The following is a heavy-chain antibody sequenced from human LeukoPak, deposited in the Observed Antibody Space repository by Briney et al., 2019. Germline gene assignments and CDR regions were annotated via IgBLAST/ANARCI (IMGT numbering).Heavy chain of an antibody. V-gene: IGHV4-59*01. D-gene: IGHD1-26*01. CDR1: GGSISSYY. CDR2: IYYSGST. CDR3: ARINSGSYYAYYYYYMDV. Sequence: PSETLSLTCTVSGGSISSYYWSWIRRPPGKGLEWIGYIYYSGSTNYNPSLKSRVTISVDTSKNQLSLKLSSVTAADTAVYYCARINSGSYYAYYYYYMDVWGKGTTVTVSS. J-gene: IGHJ6*03.